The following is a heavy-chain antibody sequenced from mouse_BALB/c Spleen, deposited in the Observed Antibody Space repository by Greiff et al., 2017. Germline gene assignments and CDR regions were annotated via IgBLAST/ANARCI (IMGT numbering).Heavy chain of an antibody. V-gene: IGHV2-2*02. J-gene: IGHJ4*01. CDR1: GFSLTSYG. CDR2: IWSGGST. CDR3: ASFYYDNYVYYAMDY. Sequence: QVQLQQSGPGLVQPSQSLSITCTVSGFSLTSYGVHWVRQSPGKGLEWLGVIWSGGSTDYNAAFISRLSISKDNSKSQVFFKMNSLQANDTAIYYCASFYYDNYVYYAMDYWGQGTSVTVSS. D-gene: IGHD2-1*01.